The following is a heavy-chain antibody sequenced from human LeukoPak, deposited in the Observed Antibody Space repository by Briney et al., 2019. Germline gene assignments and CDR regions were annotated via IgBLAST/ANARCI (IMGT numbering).Heavy chain of an antibody. CDR1: GFTFSGFS. V-gene: IGHV3-48*01. J-gene: IGHJ4*02. Sequence: GGSLRLSCAASGFTFSGFSLNWVCQAPGKGLEWISNIRGSGSDMYYAASVKGRFTISRDSATNSLYLQMNNLKVDDTAVYFCVRDLNWAFDSWGQGTLVTVSS. CDR2: IRGSGSDM. D-gene: IGHD3/OR15-3a*01. CDR3: VRDLNWAFDS.